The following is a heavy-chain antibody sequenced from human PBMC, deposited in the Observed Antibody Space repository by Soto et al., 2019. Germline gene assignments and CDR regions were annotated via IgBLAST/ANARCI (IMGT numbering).Heavy chain of an antibody. CDR2: INHSGST. D-gene: IGHD3-22*01. V-gene: IGHV4-34*01. CDR1: GGSFSGYY. J-gene: IGHJ4*02. CDR3: ARGRTYYYDSSGIPLDY. Sequence: SETLSLTCAVYGGSFSGYYWSWIRQPPGKGLEWIGEINHSGSTNYNPSLKSRVTISVDTSKNQFSLKLSSVTAADTAVYYCARGRTYYYDSSGIPLDYWGQGIQVTV.